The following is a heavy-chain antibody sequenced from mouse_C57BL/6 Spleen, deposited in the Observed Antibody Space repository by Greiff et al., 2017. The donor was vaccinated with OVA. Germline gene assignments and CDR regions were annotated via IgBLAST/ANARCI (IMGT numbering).Heavy chain of an antibody. V-gene: IGHV5-4*03. D-gene: IGHD4-1*01. CDR3: ARPWDSWFAY. Sequence: DVKLVESGGGLVKPGGSLKLSCAASGFTFSSYAMSWVRQTPEKRLEWVATISDGGSYTYYPDNVKGRFTISRDNAKNNLYLQMSHLKSEDTAMYYCARPWDSWFAYWGQGTLVTVSA. CDR2: ISDGGSYT. J-gene: IGHJ3*01. CDR1: GFTFSSYA.